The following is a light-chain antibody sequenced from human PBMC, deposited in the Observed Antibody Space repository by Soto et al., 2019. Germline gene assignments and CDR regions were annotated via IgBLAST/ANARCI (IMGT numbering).Light chain of an antibody. J-gene: IGKJ1*01. Sequence: EIVLTQSPGTLSLSPGERATLYCRASQSVSNNSLAWYQQKPGQAPRLLLYGASNQATGNPDRFSGSGSGTVVTLTTSSQEPEVYVGYYCQQYGSSDTFGQGTKVESK. CDR3: QQYGSSDT. V-gene: IGKV3-20*01. CDR1: QSVSNNS. CDR2: GAS.